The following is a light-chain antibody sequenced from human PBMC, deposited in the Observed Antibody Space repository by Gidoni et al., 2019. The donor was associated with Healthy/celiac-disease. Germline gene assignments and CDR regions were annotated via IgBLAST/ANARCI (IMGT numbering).Light chain of an antibody. V-gene: IGKV3-20*01. CDR2: GAS. CDR3: QQYVSSPLT. J-gene: IGKJ4*01. CDR1: QSVSSSY. Sequence: SQSVSSSYLAWYQQKPGQAPRLLIYGASSRATGIPDRFSCSGSGTDFTLTISRLEPEDFAVYYCQQYVSSPLTFGGGTKVEIK.